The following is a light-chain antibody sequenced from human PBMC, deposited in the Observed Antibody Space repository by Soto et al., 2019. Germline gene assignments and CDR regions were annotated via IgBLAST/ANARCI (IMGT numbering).Light chain of an antibody. Sequence: QSALTQPASVSGSLGQSITISCTGTSSDVGGYNYVSWYQQHPGKAPKLMIYNVNNRPSGVSNRFSGSKSGNTASLTISGPQAEDEADYYCSSYTRSSTWVFGGGTKLTVL. CDR1: SSDVGGYNY. CDR2: NVN. J-gene: IGLJ3*02. CDR3: SSYTRSSTWV. V-gene: IGLV2-14*03.